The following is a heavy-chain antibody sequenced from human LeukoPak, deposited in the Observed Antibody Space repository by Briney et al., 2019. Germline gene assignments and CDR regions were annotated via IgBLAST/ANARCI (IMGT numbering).Heavy chain of an antibody. J-gene: IGHJ4*02. CDR3: AREVDEYDILTGYFPY. CDR2: IWYDGSNK. Sequence: GRSLRLSCAASGFTFSNYGMHWVRQAPGKGLEWVAVIWYDGSNKYYADPVKGRFTISRDNSKNTLYLQLNSLRAEDTAVYYCAREVDEYDILTGYFPYWGQGTLVTVSS. D-gene: IGHD3-9*01. V-gene: IGHV3-33*01. CDR1: GFTFSNYG.